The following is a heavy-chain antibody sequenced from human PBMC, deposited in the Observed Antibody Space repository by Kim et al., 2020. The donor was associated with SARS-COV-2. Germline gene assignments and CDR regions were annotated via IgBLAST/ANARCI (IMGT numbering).Heavy chain of an antibody. Sequence: SETLSLTCTVSGGSISSYYWSWTRQPPGKGLEWIGYIYFSGSTNYNHSLKRRVTISVDTSKNQFSLKLSSVTAADTAVYYCAREPDYGDYFDYWGRGTLVTVSS. CDR3: AREPDYGDYFDY. J-gene: IGHJ4*02. CDR2: IYFSGST. D-gene: IGHD4-17*01. CDR1: GGSISSYY. V-gene: IGHV4-59*01.